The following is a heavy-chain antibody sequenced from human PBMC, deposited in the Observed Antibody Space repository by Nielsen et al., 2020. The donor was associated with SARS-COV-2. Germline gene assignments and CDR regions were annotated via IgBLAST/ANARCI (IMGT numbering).Heavy chain of an antibody. CDR3: AGGADFWSGTQKYYMDV. V-gene: IGHV3-74*01. J-gene: IGHJ6*03. CDR1: GFTFSSTW. D-gene: IGHD3-3*01. Sequence: GESLKISCSASGFTFSSTWMDWVRQAPGQGLVWVSRINPSGSGTVYADSVKGRFAVSRDNAENTVVLQIHSLRVEDTAVYYCAGGADFWSGTQKYYMDVWGQGTTVTVSS. CDR2: INPSGSGT.